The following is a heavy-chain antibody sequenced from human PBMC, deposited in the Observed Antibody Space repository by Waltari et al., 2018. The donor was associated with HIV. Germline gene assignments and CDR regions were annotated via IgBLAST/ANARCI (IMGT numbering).Heavy chain of an antibody. J-gene: IGHJ4*02. D-gene: IGHD2-15*01. V-gene: IGHV3-23*04. CDR1: GFPFSKYA. CDR2: ISGSGGST. Sequence: EVQVVESGGGLVQPGGSLRLSCAASGFPFSKYAMRWVGQAPGKGLEWVAAISGSGGSTHYADSVKGRFTISRDSSKNTLDLQMNSLRAEDTAVYFCAKDLYCSGGNCYSRVLDSWGQGTLVTVSS. CDR3: AKDLYCSGGNCYSRVLDS.